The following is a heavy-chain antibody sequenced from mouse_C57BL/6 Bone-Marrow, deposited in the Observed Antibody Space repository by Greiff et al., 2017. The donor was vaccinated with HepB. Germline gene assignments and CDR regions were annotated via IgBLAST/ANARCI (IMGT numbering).Heavy chain of an antibody. CDR2: IWTGGGT. J-gene: IGHJ4*01. Sequence: VKLVESGPGLVAPSQSLSITCTVSGFSLTSYAISWVRQPPGKGLEWLGVIWTGGGTNYNSALKSRLSISKDNSKSQVFLKMNSLQTDDTARYYCATYYSNYVGAMDYWGQGTSVTVSS. V-gene: IGHV2-9-1*01. CDR1: GFSLTSYA. D-gene: IGHD2-5*01. CDR3: ATYYSNYVGAMDY.